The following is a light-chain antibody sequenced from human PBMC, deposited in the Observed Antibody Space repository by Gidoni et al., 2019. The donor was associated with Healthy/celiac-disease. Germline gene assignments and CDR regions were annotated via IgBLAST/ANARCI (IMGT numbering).Light chain of an antibody. Sequence: TQPPSFLSASVGDRVTITCRASQGISSYLAWYQQKPGKAPKLLIYAASTLQSGVPSRYSGSGSGTEFTLTISSLQPEDFATYYCQQLNSYHLFTFGPGTKVDIK. V-gene: IGKV1-9*01. CDR1: QGISSY. CDR3: QQLNSYHLFT. J-gene: IGKJ3*01. CDR2: AAS.